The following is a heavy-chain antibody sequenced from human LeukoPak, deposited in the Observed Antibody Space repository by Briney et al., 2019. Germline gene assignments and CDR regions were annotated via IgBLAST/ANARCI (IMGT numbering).Heavy chain of an antibody. CDR1: GYTFTSYY. Sequence: ASVKVSCKASGYTFTSYYMHWVRQAPGQGLEWMGLINPTGGSTGYAQKFQGRVTMTKDMSTSTDYMELSSLRSEDTAIYYCARDPRVVATRVSYMDVWGKGTTVTVSS. V-gene: IGHV1-46*01. CDR2: INPTGGST. J-gene: IGHJ6*03. CDR3: ARDPRVVATRVSYMDV. D-gene: IGHD2-21*02.